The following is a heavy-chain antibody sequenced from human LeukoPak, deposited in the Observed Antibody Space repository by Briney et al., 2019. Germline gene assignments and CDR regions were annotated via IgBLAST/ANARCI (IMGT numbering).Heavy chain of an antibody. Sequence: GGSLRLSCTSSGFTFREFAVSWFRQAPGKGLEWVSSISNSGGSTYYADSVKGRFTISRDNSKNTLYLQMNSLRAEDTAVYYCAKEGFDSWGQGTLVTVSS. CDR3: AKEGFDS. J-gene: IGHJ4*02. V-gene: IGHV3-23*01. CDR1: GFTFREFA. CDR2: ISNSGGST.